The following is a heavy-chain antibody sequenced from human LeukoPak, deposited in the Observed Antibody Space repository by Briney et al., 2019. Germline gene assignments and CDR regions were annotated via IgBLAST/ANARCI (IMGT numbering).Heavy chain of an antibody. CDR3: ARASRDGYNDWFDP. CDR1: GGTFVSYA. V-gene: IGHV1-69*13. J-gene: IGHJ5*02. Sequence: ASVKVSCKASGGTFVSYAISWVRQAPGQGREWMGGIIPIFGTANYAQKYQGRVTITAHEYTSTAYMELSSLRSEDTAVYYCARASRDGYNDWFDPWGQGTLVTVSS. D-gene: IGHD5-24*01. CDR2: IIPIFGTA.